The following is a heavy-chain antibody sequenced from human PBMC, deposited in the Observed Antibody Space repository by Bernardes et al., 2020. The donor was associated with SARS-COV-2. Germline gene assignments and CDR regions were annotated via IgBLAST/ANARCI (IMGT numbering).Heavy chain of an antibody. J-gene: IGHJ6*02. V-gene: IGHV4-39*01. D-gene: IGHD2-21*01. Sequence: SETLSLTCTVSGGSIGSSNYYWGWLRQAPGKGLEWIGSIYSGGNSYYNPSLQSRVSASVDTSRNQFSLRLSFVTAAATAVYYCAGSSCGIDCYIGGLRSWDYGMNVWGPGTTVTVSS. CDR1: GGSIGSSNYY. CDR2: IYSGGNS. CDR3: AGSSCGIDCYIGGLRSWDYGMNV.